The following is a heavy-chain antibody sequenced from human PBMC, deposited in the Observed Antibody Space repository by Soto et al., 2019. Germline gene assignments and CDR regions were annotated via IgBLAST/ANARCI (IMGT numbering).Heavy chain of an antibody. Sequence: GESLKISCKGSGYSFTSYWISWVRQMPGKGLEWMGRIDPRDSYTNYSPSFQGHVTISADKSISTAYLQWSSLKASDTAMYYCAIHRSGVVVLNWFDPWGQGTLVTVSS. J-gene: IGHJ5*02. D-gene: IGHD2-15*01. CDR2: IDPRDSYT. CDR1: GYSFTSYW. V-gene: IGHV5-10-1*01. CDR3: AIHRSGVVVLNWFDP.